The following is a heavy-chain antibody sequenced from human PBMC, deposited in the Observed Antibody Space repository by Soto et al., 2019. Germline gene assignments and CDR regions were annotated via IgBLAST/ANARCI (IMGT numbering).Heavy chain of an antibody. CDR1: GGSISSVYDC. J-gene: IGHJ4*02. CDR3: ARGPSGDKVDF. Sequence: QVQLQESRPILVKPSQTLSLTCTVSGGSISSVYDCWSWIRQSPDKGLEWIGHIYNGGSTYNNPSRTRRVTISVDTSKNKFSRQLRSVTAADTAVYYCARGPSGDKVDFWGQGPLVTVSS. V-gene: IGHV4-30-4*01. CDR2: IYNGGST. D-gene: IGHD7-27*01.